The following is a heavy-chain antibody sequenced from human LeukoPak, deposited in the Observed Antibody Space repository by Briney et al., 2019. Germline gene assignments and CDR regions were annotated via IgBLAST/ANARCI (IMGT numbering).Heavy chain of an antibody. D-gene: IGHD5-18*01. CDR2: ISSTSSYI. V-gene: IGHV3-21*01. Sequence: GGSLRLSCVASGFTFNTYTVNWVRQAPGKGLVWVSSISSTSSYIYYADSVKGRFTISRDNAKNTLYLQMNSLRAEDTAVYYCARDDTASFKVWGKGTTVTVSS. J-gene: IGHJ6*04. CDR3: ARDDTASFKV. CDR1: GFTFNTYT.